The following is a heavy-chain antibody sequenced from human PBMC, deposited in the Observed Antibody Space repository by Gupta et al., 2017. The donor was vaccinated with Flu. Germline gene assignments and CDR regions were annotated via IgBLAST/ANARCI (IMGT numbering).Heavy chain of an antibody. CDR2: INNSGST. V-gene: IGHV4-34*01. Sequence: QVQLQQWGAGLLKPSETLSLTCAVYGGSFSGYYWSWIRQPPGKGLEWIGEINNSGSTKYNTSLKIRVTISVDTSKNQFSLKMSSVTAADTAVYYCARGCHYYDSTNYYGMDVWGQGTTVTVSS. D-gene: IGHD3-22*01. CDR1: GGSFSGYY. J-gene: IGHJ6*02. CDR3: ARGCHYYDSTNYYGMDV.